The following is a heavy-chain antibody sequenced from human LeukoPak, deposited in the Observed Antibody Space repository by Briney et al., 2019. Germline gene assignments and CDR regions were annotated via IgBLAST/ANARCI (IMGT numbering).Heavy chain of an antibody. Sequence: SETLSLTCAVYGGSFSGYYWSWIRQPPGKGLEWIGEINHSGSTNYNPSLKSRVTISVDTSKNQFSLKLSSVTAADTAVYYCAGGISRRWFDPWGQGTLVTVSS. V-gene: IGHV4-34*01. CDR3: AGGISRRWFDP. CDR2: INHSGST. CDR1: GGSFSGYY. J-gene: IGHJ5*02.